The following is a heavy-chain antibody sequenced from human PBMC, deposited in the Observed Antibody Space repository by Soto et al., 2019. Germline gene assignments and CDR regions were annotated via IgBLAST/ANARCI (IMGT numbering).Heavy chain of an antibody. CDR3: ARYCGGGSCYLGAFDI. CDR2: IYHSGST. V-gene: IGHV4-4*02. J-gene: IGHJ3*02. D-gene: IGHD2-15*01. CDR1: GVSINSANW. Sequence: QMQLQESGPGLVKPSGTLSLTCTVSGVSINSANWWTWVRQSPGKGLEWIGEIYHSGSTNFNPSLKSRVXISXXXXXXXXXLELTSVTAADTAVYYCARYCGGGSCYLGAFDIWGQGTMVTVSS.